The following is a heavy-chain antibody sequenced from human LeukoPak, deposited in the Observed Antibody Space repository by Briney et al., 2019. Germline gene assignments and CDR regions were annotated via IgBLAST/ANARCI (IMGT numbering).Heavy chain of an antibody. CDR3: ARRGTYHYDSSGYYTKYYFDY. CDR2: IYYSGST. V-gene: IGHV4-39*01. D-gene: IGHD3-22*01. Sequence: PSETLSLTCTVSGGSISSSSYYWGWIRQPPGKGLEWIGSIYYSGSTYYNPSLKSRVTISVDTSKNQFSLKLSSVTAADTAVYYCARRGTYHYDSSGYYTKYYFDYWGQGTLVTVSS. J-gene: IGHJ4*02. CDR1: GGSISSSSYY.